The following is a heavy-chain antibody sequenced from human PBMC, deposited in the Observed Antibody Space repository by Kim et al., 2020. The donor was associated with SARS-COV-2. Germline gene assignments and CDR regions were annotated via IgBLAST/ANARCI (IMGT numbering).Heavy chain of an antibody. V-gene: IGHV4-34*01. D-gene: IGHD5-18*01. Sequence: SETLSLTCAVYGGSFSGYYWSWIRQPPGKGLEWIGEINHSGSTNYNPSLKSRVTISVDTSKNQFSLKLSSVTAADTAVYYCARGWGYLGYWGQGTLVTVS. J-gene: IGHJ4*02. CDR3: ARGWGYLGY. CDR2: INHSGST. CDR1: GGSFSGYY.